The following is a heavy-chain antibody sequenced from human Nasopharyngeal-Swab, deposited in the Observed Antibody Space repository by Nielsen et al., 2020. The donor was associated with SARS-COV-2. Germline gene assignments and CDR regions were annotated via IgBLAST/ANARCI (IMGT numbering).Heavy chain of an antibody. CDR2: IIPILGIA. CDR3: ARGDTWVTVVTRRAFDI. V-gene: IGHV1-69*04. CDR1: GGTFSSYD. D-gene: IGHD4-23*01. J-gene: IGHJ3*02. Sequence: SVKVSCKASGGTFSSYDISWGRQAPGQGLEWMGRIIPILGIANYAQKFQGRVTITADKSTSTAYMELSSLRSEDTAVYYCARGDTWVTVVTRRAFDIWGQGTMVTVSS.